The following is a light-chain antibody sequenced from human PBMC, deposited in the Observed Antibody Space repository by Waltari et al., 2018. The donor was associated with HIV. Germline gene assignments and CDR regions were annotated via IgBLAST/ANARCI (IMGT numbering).Light chain of an antibody. CDR2: GAS. CDR3: QQYNNWPPFT. V-gene: IGKV3-15*01. Sequence: EIVMPQSPATLSVSLGERATPSCRASQGVSTNLAWYQQNPGQAPRLLSNGASTRAPAIPARISGSGAGTEFTHTISSLQSEDFAVYYCQQYNNWPPFTFGPGTRVEIK. CDR1: QGVSTN. J-gene: IGKJ3*01.